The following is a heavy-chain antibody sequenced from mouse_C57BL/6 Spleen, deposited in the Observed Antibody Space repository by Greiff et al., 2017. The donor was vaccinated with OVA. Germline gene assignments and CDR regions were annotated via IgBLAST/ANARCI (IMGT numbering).Heavy chain of an antibody. CDR1: GYTFTSYW. Sequence: VQLQQPGAELVKPGASVKLSCKASGYTFTSYWMQWVKQRPGQGLEWIGEIDPSDSYTNYNQKFKGKATLTVDTSSSTAYMQLSSLTSEDSAVYYCARGGLTDFDYWGQGTTLTVSS. J-gene: IGHJ2*01. CDR3: ARGGLTDFDY. V-gene: IGHV1-50*01. CDR2: IDPSDSYT. D-gene: IGHD6-2*01.